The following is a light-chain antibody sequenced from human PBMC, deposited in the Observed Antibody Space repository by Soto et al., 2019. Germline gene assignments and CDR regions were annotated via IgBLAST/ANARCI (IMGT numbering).Light chain of an antibody. CDR1: QGISSY. V-gene: IGKV1-8*01. Sequence: AIRMTQSPSSFSASTGDRVTITCRASQGISSYLAWYQQKPGKAPKLLIYAASTLQSGVPSRFSGSGSGTEFTLTISSLQPEDFATYYCQQLNSYITFGQGTRLEIK. CDR2: AAS. J-gene: IGKJ5*01. CDR3: QQLNSYIT.